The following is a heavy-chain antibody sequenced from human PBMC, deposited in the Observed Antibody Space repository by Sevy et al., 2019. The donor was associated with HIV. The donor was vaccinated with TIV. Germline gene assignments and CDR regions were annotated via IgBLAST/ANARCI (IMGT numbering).Heavy chain of an antibody. D-gene: IGHD1-1*01. V-gene: IGHV3-21*01. CDR3: ARAVLEISTWRSDY. CDR2: ISSTSAYT. CDR1: GFTFSSYR. Sequence: GGSLRLSCAASGFTFSSYRMTWVRQAPGKGLEWVSCISSTSAYTNYADSVKGRFTISRDNAKNSLYLQMDSLRAEDTAVYYCARAVLEISTWRSDYWGQGTLVTVSS. J-gene: IGHJ4*02.